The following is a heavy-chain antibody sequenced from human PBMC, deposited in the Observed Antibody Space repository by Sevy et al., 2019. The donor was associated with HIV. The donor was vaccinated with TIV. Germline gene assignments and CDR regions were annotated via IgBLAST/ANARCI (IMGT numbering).Heavy chain of an antibody. CDR3: ARGSDYYDSSGYSPTY. D-gene: IGHD3-22*01. CDR1: GYTFTSYG. CDR2: ISAYNGNT. Sequence: ASVKVSCKASGYTFTSYGISWVRQAPGQGLEWMGWISAYNGNTNYAQKLQGRVTMTTDTCTSTAYMELRSLRSDDTAVYYCARGSDYYDSSGYSPTYWGQGTLVTVSS. V-gene: IGHV1-18*04. J-gene: IGHJ4*02.